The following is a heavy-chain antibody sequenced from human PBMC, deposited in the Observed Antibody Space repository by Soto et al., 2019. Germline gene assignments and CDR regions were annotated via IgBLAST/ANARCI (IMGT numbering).Heavy chain of an antibody. V-gene: IGHV3-30-3*01. CDR3: ARESEQWLNNRAEYFQH. J-gene: IGHJ1*01. D-gene: IGHD6-19*01. CDR2: ISYDGSNK. Sequence: QVQPVESGGGVVQPGRSLRLSCAASGFTFSSYAMHWVRQAPGKGLEWVAVISYDGSNKYYADSVKGRFTISRDNSKNTLYVQMNSLRAEDTAVYYCARESEQWLNNRAEYFQHWGQGTLVTVYS. CDR1: GFTFSSYA.